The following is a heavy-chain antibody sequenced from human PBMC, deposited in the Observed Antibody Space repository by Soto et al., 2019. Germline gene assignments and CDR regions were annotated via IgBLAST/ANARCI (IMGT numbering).Heavy chain of an antibody. CDR2: INHLETT. Sequence: SETLSLTCTVSGASITYGAYSWSWIRQTPGKGLEWIGYINHLETTFYNPSFESRLTLSIDRTKNQFSLNLKSMSAADRAVYFCARGGGFDSFDYWGQGILVTVSS. CDR1: GASITYGAYS. CDR3: ARGGGFDSFDY. D-gene: IGHD3-10*01. V-gene: IGHV4-30-2*01. J-gene: IGHJ4*02.